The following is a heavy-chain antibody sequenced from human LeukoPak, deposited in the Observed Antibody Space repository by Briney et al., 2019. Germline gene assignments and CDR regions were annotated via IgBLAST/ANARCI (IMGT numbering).Heavy chain of an antibody. Sequence: PGGSLRLSCAASGFTFSSYWMHWVRQAPGKGLVWFSRINSDGSTTSYADSVKGRFTISRDNAKNTLYLQMNSLRAEDTAVYYCARGGLTVTTWLDPWGQGTLVTVSS. V-gene: IGHV3-74*01. CDR3: ARGGLTVTTWLDP. CDR2: INSDGSTT. CDR1: GFTFSSYW. D-gene: IGHD4-17*01. J-gene: IGHJ5*02.